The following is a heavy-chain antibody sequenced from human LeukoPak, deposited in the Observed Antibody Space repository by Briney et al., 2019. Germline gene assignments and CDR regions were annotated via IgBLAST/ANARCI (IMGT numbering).Heavy chain of an antibody. Sequence: GGSLRLSCAASGFTFSSYGMHWVRQAPGKGLEWVAVISYDGSNKYYADSVKGRFTISRDNSKNTLHLQMNSLRAEDTAVYYCAKERVGYGDNNPYYFDYWGQGTLVTVSS. CDR3: AKERVGYGDNNPYYFDY. V-gene: IGHV3-30*18. CDR2: ISYDGSNK. CDR1: GFTFSSYG. D-gene: IGHD4-17*01. J-gene: IGHJ4*02.